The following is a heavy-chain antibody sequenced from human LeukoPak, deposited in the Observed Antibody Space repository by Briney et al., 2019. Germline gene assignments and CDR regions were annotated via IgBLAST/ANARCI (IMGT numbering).Heavy chain of an antibody. CDR2: IYWNDDK. V-gene: IGHV2-5*01. Sequence: SGPTLVKPTQTLTLTCTFSGFSFSTIGVGVGWIRQPPGTALEWLALIYWNDDKRYSASLKKRLTITKDTSKNQVVLTMTNMDPVDTATYYCVSGSFPNWFDPWGQGTLVTVSS. CDR1: GFSFSTIGVG. CDR3: VSGSFPNWFDP. J-gene: IGHJ5*02. D-gene: IGHD3-10*01.